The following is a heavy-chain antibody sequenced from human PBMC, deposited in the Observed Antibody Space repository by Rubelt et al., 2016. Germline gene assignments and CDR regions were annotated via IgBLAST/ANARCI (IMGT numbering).Heavy chain of an antibody. CDR2: IRYAGSNK. CDR1: GFTFSNYA. V-gene: IGHV3-33*08. Sequence: QVQLVESGGGVVQPGRSLRLSCAASGFTFSNYAMHWVRQAPGKGLEWVAFIRYAGSNKYYADCGKGRFTSSVDNSKNTRYLQMNSLRAEDTAVYYCASGTYAGYYGMDVWGQGTTVTVSS. J-gene: IGHJ6*02. D-gene: IGHD2-2*01. CDR3: ASGTYAGYYGMDV.